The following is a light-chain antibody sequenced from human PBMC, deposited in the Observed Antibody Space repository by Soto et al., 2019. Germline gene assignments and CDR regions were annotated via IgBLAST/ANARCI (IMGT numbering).Light chain of an antibody. J-gene: IGKJ1*01. CDR2: GGS. CDR1: QSVSSNH. V-gene: IGKV3-20*01. Sequence: DIVLTQSPATLSLSPGERATLSCRASQSVSSNHLAWYQQKPGQAPRLLIYGGSSRATGIPVRFSGSGSETDFTLTITRLEPEDFAVYYCQQYSSSRTFGQGTKVGIK. CDR3: QQYSSSRT.